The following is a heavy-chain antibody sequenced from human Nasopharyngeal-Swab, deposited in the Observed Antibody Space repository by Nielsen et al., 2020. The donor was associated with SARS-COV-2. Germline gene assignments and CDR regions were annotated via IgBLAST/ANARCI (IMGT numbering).Heavy chain of an antibody. D-gene: IGHD5/OR15-5a*01. J-gene: IGHJ6*02. CDR1: GGSFSGYY. CDR3: ARGSVVSSLYYYYYYGMDV. V-gene: IGHV4-34*01. CDR2: INHSGST. Sequence: SETLSLTCAVYGGSFSGYYWSWIRQPPGKGLEWIGEINHSGSTNYNPSLKSRVTISVDTSKNQFSLKLSPVTAADTAVYYCARGSVVSSLYYYYYYGMDVWGQGTTVTVSS.